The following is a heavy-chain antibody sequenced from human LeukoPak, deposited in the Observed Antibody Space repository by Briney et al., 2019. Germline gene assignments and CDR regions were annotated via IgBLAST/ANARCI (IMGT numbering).Heavy chain of an antibody. CDR1: KFSFSSYW. Sequence: AGGSLRLSCAASKFSFSSYWMHWVRQAPGKGLVWVSRINSDGSRTNYADSVKGRFTISRDNAKNSLYLQMNSLRAEDTAVYYCARERGYCSGGSCDAFDIWGQGTMVTVSS. J-gene: IGHJ3*02. D-gene: IGHD2-15*01. V-gene: IGHV3-74*01. CDR3: ARERGYCSGGSCDAFDI. CDR2: INSDGSRT.